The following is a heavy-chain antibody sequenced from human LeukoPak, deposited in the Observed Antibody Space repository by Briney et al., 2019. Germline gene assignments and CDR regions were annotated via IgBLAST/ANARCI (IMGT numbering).Heavy chain of an antibody. V-gene: IGHV4-4*02. J-gene: IGHJ4*02. Sequence: SETLSLTCAVSGGSISSSNWWSWVRQPPGKGLEWIGEIYHSGSTNYNPSLKSRVTISVDKSKNQFSLKLSSVTAADTAVYYCARGEEYYDFWSGYYLDYWGQGTLVTVSS. CDR3: ARGEEYYDFWSGYYLDY. D-gene: IGHD3-3*01. CDR1: GGSISSSNW. CDR2: IYHSGST.